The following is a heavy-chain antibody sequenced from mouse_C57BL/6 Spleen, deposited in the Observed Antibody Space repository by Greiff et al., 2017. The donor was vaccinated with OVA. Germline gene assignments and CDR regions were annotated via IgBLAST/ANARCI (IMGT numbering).Heavy chain of an antibody. CDR1: GYAFSSSW. CDR3: AQTANFDY. CDR2: IYPGDGDT. V-gene: IGHV1-82*01. Sequence: VQLQESGPELVKPGASVKISCKASGYAFSSSWMNWVKQRPGKGLEWIGRIYPGDGDTNYNGKFKGKATLTADKSSSTAYMQLSSLTSEDSAVYFCAQTANFDYWGQGTTLTVSS. D-gene: IGHD3-2*01. J-gene: IGHJ2*01.